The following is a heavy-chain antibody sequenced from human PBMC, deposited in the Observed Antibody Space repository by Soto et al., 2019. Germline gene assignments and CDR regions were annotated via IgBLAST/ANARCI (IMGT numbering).Heavy chain of an antibody. D-gene: IGHD3-22*01. CDR1: GFTFSSYA. J-gene: IGHJ5*02. CDR2: ISGSGGST. Sequence: GGSLRLSCAASGFTFSSYAMSWVRQAPGKGLEWVSAISGSGGSTYYADSVKGRFTISRDNSKNTLYLQMNSLRAEDTAVYYCAKEWYYYDSSGYNWFAPWGQGTLVTVSS. V-gene: IGHV3-23*01. CDR3: AKEWYYYDSSGYNWFAP.